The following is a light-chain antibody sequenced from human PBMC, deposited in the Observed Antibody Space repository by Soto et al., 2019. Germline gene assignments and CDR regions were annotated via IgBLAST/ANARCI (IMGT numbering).Light chain of an antibody. J-gene: IGLJ2*01. Sequence: QSALTQTASVSGSPGQSITISCTGTSSDVGGYNYVSWYQQHPGKAPKLMIYDVNNRPSGVSNRFSGSKSGNTAFLTISGLQAEDEADYYCSSYTSSSTLVFGGGTKLTVL. CDR3: SSYTSSSTLV. V-gene: IGLV2-14*03. CDR2: DVN. CDR1: SSDVGGYNY.